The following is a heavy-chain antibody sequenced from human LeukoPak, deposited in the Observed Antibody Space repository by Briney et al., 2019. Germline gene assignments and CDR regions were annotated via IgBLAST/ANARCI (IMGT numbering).Heavy chain of an antibody. CDR2: ISYDGSNK. D-gene: IGHD6-13*01. J-gene: IGHJ6*02. CDR1: GFTFSSYA. Sequence: GGSLRLSCAASGFTFSSYAMHWVRQAPGKGLEWVAVISYDGSNKYYADSVKGRFIISRDNSKNTLYLQMNSLRAEDTAVYYCASSQAGTAAGIVYGMDVWGQGTTVTVSS. CDR3: ASSQAGTAAGIVYGMDV. V-gene: IGHV3-30-3*01.